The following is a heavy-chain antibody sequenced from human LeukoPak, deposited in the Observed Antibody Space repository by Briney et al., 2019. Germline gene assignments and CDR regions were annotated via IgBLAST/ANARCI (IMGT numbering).Heavy chain of an antibody. CDR3: AKPARTDAFDI. V-gene: IGHV3-23*01. J-gene: IGHJ3*02. CDR2: ISGSGGNT. Sequence: GGSLRLSCAASGFTFDNSSMNWVRRAPGKGQEWVSSISGSGGNTYYADSVKGRFTISRDNSKNTLYLQMNSLRAEDTAVYYCAKPARTDAFDIWGQGTMITVSS. D-gene: IGHD1-14*01. CDR1: GFTFDNSS.